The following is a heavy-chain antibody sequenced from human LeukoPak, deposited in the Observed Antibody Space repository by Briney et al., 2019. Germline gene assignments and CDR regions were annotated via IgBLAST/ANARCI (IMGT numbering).Heavy chain of an antibody. CDR3: ARDGLAAATLHWCFDL. J-gene: IGHJ2*01. D-gene: IGHD2-15*01. Sequence: PGGSLRLSCAASGFTFSDYYMNWIRQAPGKGLEWVSYISSGGSIKKYADSVKGRFTISRDNAKNSLYLQMNSLRAEDTAVYYCARDGLAAATLHWCFDLWGRGTLVTVSS. V-gene: IGHV3-11*04. CDR2: ISSGGSIK. CDR1: GFTFSDYY.